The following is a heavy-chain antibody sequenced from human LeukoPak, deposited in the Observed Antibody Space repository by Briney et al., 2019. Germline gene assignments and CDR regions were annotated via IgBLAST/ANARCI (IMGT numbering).Heavy chain of an antibody. D-gene: IGHD4-17*01. Sequence: ASVKVSCKASGYTFTSYGISWVRQAPGQGLEWMGWISAYNGNTNYAQKLQGRVTMTTDTSTSTAHMELRSLRSDDTAVYYCARLEVGDYENWFDPWGQGTLVTVSS. CDR1: GYTFTSYG. J-gene: IGHJ5*02. CDR2: ISAYNGNT. V-gene: IGHV1-18*01. CDR3: ARLEVGDYENWFDP.